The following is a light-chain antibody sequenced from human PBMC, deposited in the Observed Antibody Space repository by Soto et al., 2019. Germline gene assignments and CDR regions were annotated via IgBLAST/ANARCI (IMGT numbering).Light chain of an antibody. CDR2: EAS. J-gene: IGKJ2*01. V-gene: IGKV3-20*01. CDR3: LLYGSSPYT. Sequence: ERVSTQSPATLSLSPGDSATLYCRASQIDSSSSSAWYQLKPGQPPRLFIYEASRRAPGTPYRFSGEGSEPDFALNITRLQPEDFAVYFCLLYGSSPYTFGRGTKVDIK. CDR1: QIDSSSS.